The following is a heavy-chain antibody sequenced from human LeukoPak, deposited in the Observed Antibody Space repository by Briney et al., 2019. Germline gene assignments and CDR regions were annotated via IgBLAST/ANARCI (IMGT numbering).Heavy chain of an antibody. CDR2: IDWDDDK. D-gene: IGHD1-26*01. CDR1: GFSLSTSGVG. Sequence: SGPTLVNPTQTLTLTCTFSGFSLSTSGVGVGWIRQPPGKALEWLARIDWDDDKYYSTSLKTRLTISKDTSKNQVVLTMTNMDPVDTATYYCARDKIVGATMGWDYWGQGTLVTVSS. J-gene: IGHJ4*02. CDR3: ARDKIVGATMGWDY. V-gene: IGHV2-70*11.